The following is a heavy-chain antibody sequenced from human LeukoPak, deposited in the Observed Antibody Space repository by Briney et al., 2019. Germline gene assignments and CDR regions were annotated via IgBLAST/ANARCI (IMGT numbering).Heavy chain of an antibody. D-gene: IGHD2-2*01. Sequence: GASVKVSCKASGYTFTGYYMHWVRQAPGQGLEWMGWINPNSGGTNYAQKFQGRVTKTRDTSISTAYMELSRLRSDDTAVYYCARTVLSLGYCSSTSCYGEDYWGQGTLVTVSS. V-gene: IGHV1-2*02. CDR3: ARTVLSLGYCSSTSCYGEDY. CDR1: GYTFTGYY. CDR2: INPNSGGT. J-gene: IGHJ4*02.